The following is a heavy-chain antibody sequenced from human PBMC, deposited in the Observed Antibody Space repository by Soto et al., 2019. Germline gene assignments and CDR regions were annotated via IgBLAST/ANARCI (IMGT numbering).Heavy chain of an antibody. CDR3: AKTMGDCSGGTCYGAYSMDV. V-gene: IGHV3-23*01. CDR1: GFTFTTYA. J-gene: IGHJ6*02. Sequence: EVQLLESGGGLVQPGGSLRLSCAASGFTFTTYAMSWVRQAPGKGLEWVSGVSASGGSTYSADSVKGRFTISRDNSKNTVLLQMNSLRAEDTAVYYCAKTMGDCSGGTCYGAYSMDVWGQGITVTVSS. D-gene: IGHD2-15*01. CDR2: VSASGGST.